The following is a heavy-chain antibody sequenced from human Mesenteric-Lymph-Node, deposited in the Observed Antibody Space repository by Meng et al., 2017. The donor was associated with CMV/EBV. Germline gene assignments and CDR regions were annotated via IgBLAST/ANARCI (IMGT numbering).Heavy chain of an antibody. CDR2: INPKTGGR. J-gene: IGHJ4*02. V-gene: IGHV1-2*06. Sequence: QVQLVQSGAEVKKPGASVRVSCKASGYTFIDYYINWVRQAPGQGREWMGRINPKTGGRSYAQNFQGRVTMTRDTSINTAYMEVNRLNSDDTAMYYCARDRDTDWYSPFDYWGPGTLVTVSS. CDR1: GYTFIDYY. D-gene: IGHD3-9*01. CDR3: ARDRDTDWYSPFDY.